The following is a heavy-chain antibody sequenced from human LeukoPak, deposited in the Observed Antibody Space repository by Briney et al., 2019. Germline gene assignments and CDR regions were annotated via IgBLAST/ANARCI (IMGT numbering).Heavy chain of an antibody. V-gene: IGHV3-11*04. CDR2: ISSSGSTI. Sequence: GGSLRLSCAASGFTFSDYYMSWIRQAPGKGLEWVSYISSSGSTIYYADSVKGRFTISRDNAKNSLYLQMNSLTAEDTAVYYCAREYSSGWYDFWGQGTLVTVSS. CDR3: AREYSSGWYDF. D-gene: IGHD6-19*01. J-gene: IGHJ5*01. CDR1: GFTFSDYY.